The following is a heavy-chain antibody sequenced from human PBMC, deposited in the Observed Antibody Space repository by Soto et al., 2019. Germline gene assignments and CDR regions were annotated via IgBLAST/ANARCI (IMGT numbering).Heavy chain of an antibody. CDR1: GLTFSTYW. CDR3: ARGCSSTSCYGGWFDP. J-gene: IGHJ5*02. V-gene: IGHV3-74*01. CDR2: ISPDGSST. D-gene: IGHD2-2*01. Sequence: GGSLRLSCAASGLTFSTYWMHWVRQVPGKGLVWVSRISPDGSSTSYADSVKGRFTISRDNAKNTLYLQMNSLRAEDTAVYYCARGCSSTSCYGGWFDPWGQGTLVTVSS.